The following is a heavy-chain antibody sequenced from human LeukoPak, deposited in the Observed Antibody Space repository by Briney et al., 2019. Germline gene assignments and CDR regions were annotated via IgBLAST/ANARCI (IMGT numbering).Heavy chain of an antibody. CDR2: IRYDGGNK. CDR1: GFTFSSYG. D-gene: IGHD2-2*01. V-gene: IGHV3-30*02. CDR3: AKDGFSLVVPAAMFVY. Sequence: GGSLRLSCAASGFTFSSYGMHWVRQAPGKGLEWVAFIRYDGGNKYYADSVKGRFTISRDNSKNTLYLQMNSLRAEDTAVYYCAKDGFSLVVPAAMFVYWGQGTLVTVSS. J-gene: IGHJ4*02.